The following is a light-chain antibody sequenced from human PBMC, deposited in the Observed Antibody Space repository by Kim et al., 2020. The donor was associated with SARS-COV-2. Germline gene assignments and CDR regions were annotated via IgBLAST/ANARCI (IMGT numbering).Light chain of an antibody. CDR2: GAS. J-gene: IGKJ4*01. Sequence: PGERATLAYMAWQDVRSRVFSWDQQKPGPAPRVRMYGASSRATGIPDRFSGSGSGTDCTLTISRVEPEDFAVYYCQKNGSSPLTFGGGTKVEIK. V-gene: IGKV3-20*01. CDR1: QDVRSRV. CDR3: QKNGSSPLT.